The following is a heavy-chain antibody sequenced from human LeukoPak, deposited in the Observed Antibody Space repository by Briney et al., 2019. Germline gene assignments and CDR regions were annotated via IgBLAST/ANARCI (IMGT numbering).Heavy chain of an antibody. CDR3: APIGAGY. CDR1: GFTFSSYS. J-gene: IGHJ4*02. V-gene: IGHV3-64*04. CDR2: ISSNGGGT. D-gene: IGHD4/OR15-4a*01. Sequence: PGGSLRLSCSASGFTFSSYSMHWVRQAPGKGLEYVSGISSNGGGTFYADSVKGRFTISRDSAKNTLYLQMNSLRVEDTAVYYCAPIGAGYWGQGTLVTVSS.